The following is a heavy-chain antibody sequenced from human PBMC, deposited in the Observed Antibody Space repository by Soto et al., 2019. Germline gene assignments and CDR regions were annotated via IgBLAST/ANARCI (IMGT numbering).Heavy chain of an antibody. J-gene: IGHJ6*02. CDR2: ISYDGSNK. CDR1: GFTFSSYA. CDR3: ARVWFGDLWQGMDV. Sequence: QVQLVESGGGVVQPGRSLRLSCAASGFTFSSYAMHWVRQAPGKGLEWVAVISYDGSNKYYADSVKGRFTISRDNSKNTLYLQMNSLRAEDTAVYFCARVWFGDLWQGMDVWGQGTTVTVSS. V-gene: IGHV3-30-3*01. D-gene: IGHD3-10*01.